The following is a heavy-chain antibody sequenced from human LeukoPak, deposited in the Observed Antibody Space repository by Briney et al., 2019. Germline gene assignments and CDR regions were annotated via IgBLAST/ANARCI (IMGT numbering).Heavy chain of an antibody. V-gene: IGHV4-39*01. Sequence: SETLSLTCTVSGVSTTNGIYYWAWIRQPPGKGLEWIGSVHNVGSTYYNLSLRSRVTMSIDPSKNQFSLRLNSVTAADTAVYYCARHAEYNSGWHFYLDHWGQGILVTVSS. D-gene: IGHD6-19*01. CDR2: VHNVGST. J-gene: IGHJ4*02. CDR1: GVSTTNGIYY. CDR3: ARHAEYNSGWHFYLDH.